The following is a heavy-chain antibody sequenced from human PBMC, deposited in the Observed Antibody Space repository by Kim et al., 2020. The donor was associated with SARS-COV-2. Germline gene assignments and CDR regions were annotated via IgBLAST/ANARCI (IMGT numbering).Heavy chain of an antibody. CDR3: ARGTAAAGEIDY. D-gene: IGHD6-13*01. J-gene: IGHJ4*02. Sequence: SETLSLTCTVSGGYISSGGYYWSWIRQHPGKGLEWIGYIYYSGSTYYNPSLKSRVTISVDTSKNQFSLKLSSVTAADTAVYYCARGTAAAGEIDYWGQGTLVTVSS. CDR2: IYYSGST. V-gene: IGHV4-31*03. CDR1: GGYISSGGYY.